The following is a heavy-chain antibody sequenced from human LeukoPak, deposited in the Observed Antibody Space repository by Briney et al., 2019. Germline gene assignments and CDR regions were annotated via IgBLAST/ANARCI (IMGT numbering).Heavy chain of an antibody. J-gene: IGHJ4*02. D-gene: IGHD7-27*01. CDR3: ARGPPNWGYDY. V-gene: IGHV1-69*13. CDR1: GGTFSSYA. CDR2: VIPILGTA. Sequence: SVKVSCKASGGTFSSYAISWVRQAPGQGLEWMGGVIPILGTANYAQNFQGRVTITADESTSTAYMELSSLRSEDTAVYYCARGPPNWGYDYWGPGTLVTVSS.